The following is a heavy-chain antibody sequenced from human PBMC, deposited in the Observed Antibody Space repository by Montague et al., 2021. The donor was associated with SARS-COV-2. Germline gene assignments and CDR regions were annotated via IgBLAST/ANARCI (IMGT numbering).Heavy chain of an antibody. CDR1: GFTFSYYS. CDR2: ISWDSGNI. Sequence: SLRLSCAASGFTFSYYSMHWVRQTPGKGLEWVSGISWDSGNIAYADSVKGRFTISRDNAKNSLYLQMSDLRAEDTAFYYCAKDLRALPLAYFDYWGQGTLVTVSS. CDR3: AKDLRALPLAYFDY. D-gene: IGHD5/OR15-5a*01. V-gene: IGHV3-9*01. J-gene: IGHJ4*02.